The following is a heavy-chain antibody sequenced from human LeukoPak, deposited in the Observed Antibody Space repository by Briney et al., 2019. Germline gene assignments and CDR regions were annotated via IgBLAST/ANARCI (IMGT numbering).Heavy chain of an antibody. CDR1: GYTFTSYG. J-gene: IGHJ4*02. CDR3: AREGLDF. CDR2: MNPNTGNR. Sequence: ASVKVSCKASGYTFTSYGINWVRQAPGQGLEWMGYMNPNTGNRDYGQKFQGRLTITTDTSISTAYMELSNLISEGTAIYSCAREGLDFWGQGTLVTVSS. V-gene: IGHV1-8*03.